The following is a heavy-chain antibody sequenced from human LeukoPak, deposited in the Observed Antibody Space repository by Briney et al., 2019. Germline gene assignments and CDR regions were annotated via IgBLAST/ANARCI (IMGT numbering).Heavy chain of an antibody. Sequence: SGPTLLHPTQTLTLTCTFSGFSLSTSGVCVGWIRQPSVKALEWLSLIYWDDDKRYSPSLKSRLTITKDTSKDQVVLTMTNMDPVDTATYYCAHGQTGVDQFDYWGQGTLVTVSS. V-gene: IGHV2-5*02. CDR3: AHGQTGVDQFDY. CDR2: IYWDDDK. CDR1: GFSLSTSGVC. J-gene: IGHJ4*02. D-gene: IGHD3-3*01.